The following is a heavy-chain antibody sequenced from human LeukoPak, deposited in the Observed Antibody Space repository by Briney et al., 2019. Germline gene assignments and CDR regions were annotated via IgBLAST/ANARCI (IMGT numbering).Heavy chain of an antibody. Sequence: GGSLRLSCAASGFTFSSYGMHWVRQAPGKGLEWVAVISYDGSNKYDADSVKGRFTISRDNSKNTLYLQMNKLRVEDTAVYYCTKSSLRGHSLWYFDLWGRGTPVTVSS. CDR2: ISYDGSNK. CDR1: GFTFSSYG. D-gene: IGHD3-10*01. J-gene: IGHJ2*01. V-gene: IGHV3-30*18. CDR3: TKSSLRGHSLWYFDL.